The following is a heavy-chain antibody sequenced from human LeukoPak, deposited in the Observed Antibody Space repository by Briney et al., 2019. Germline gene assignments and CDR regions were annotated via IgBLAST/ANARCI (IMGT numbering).Heavy chain of an antibody. D-gene: IGHD1-26*01. CDR2: ISSSGSTI. CDR1: GFTFSSYE. V-gene: IGHV3-48*03. J-gene: IGHJ4*02. CDR3: ARGGMGPMHGYFDY. Sequence: GGSLRLSCAASGFTFSSYEMNWVRQAPGKGLEWVSYISSSGSTIYYADSVKGRFTISRDNAKNSLYLQMNSLRAEDTAVYYCARGGMGPMHGYFDYWGQGTLVTVSS.